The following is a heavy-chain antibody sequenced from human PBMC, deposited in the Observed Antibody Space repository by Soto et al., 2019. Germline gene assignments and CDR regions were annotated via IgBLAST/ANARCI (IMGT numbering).Heavy chain of an antibody. D-gene: IGHD3-22*01. CDR3: TTDNFNY. V-gene: IGHV3-7*01. J-gene: IGHJ4*02. CDR2: IKQGGSEK. Sequence: GGSLRLSCAASGFTFSNYWMSWVRQAPGKGLEWVANIKQGGSEKHYVDSVKGRFTISRDNAKNSLYLQMNSLRAEDTAVYYCTTDNFNYWGQGTLVTVS. CDR1: GFTFSNYW.